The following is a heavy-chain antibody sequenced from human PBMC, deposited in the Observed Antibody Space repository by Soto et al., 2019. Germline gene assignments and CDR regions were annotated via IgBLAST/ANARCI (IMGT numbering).Heavy chain of an antibody. CDR3: ARDSKLGYCSGGSCYGPGDEPLFDY. V-gene: IGHV1-69*08. J-gene: IGHJ4*02. D-gene: IGHD2-15*01. CDR2: IIPILGIA. CDR1: GGTFSSYT. Sequence: QVQLVQSGAEVKKPGSSVKVSCKASGGTFSSYTISWVRQAPGQGLEWMGRIIPILGIANYAQKFQGRVTITADKSTSTAYMELSSLRSEDTAVYYCARDSKLGYCSGGSCYGPGDEPLFDYWGQGTLVTVSS.